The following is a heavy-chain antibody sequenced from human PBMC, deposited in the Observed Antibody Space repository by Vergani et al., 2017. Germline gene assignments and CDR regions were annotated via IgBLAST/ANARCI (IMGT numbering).Heavy chain of an antibody. D-gene: IGHD3-10*01. CDR3: ARDLIDSEGGDYYYYYMDV. Sequence: EVQLVESGGGLVQPGGSLRLSCAASGFTFSSYWMHWVRQAPGKGLVWVSRINSDGSSTSYADSVKGRFTISRDNAKNTLYLQMNSLRAEDTAVYYCARDLIDSEGGDYYYYYMDVWGKGTTVTVSS. CDR2: INSDGSST. V-gene: IGHV3-74*01. J-gene: IGHJ6*03. CDR1: GFTFSSYW.